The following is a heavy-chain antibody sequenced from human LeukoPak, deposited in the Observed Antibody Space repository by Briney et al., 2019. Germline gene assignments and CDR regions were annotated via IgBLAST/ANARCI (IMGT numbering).Heavy chain of an antibody. CDR2: ISYDGGHK. CDR1: GFTFSSYG. J-gene: IGHJ6*02. CDR3: AKDMDVHRSSTSCYVPGMDV. D-gene: IGHD2-2*01. V-gene: IGHV3-30*18. Sequence: PGGSLRLSCAASGFTFSSYGMHWVRQAPGKGLEWVTLISYDGGHKNYADSVKGRFTIFRDNSKNTLYLQMNSLRAEDTAVYYCAKDMDVHRSSTSCYVPGMDVWGQGTTVTASS.